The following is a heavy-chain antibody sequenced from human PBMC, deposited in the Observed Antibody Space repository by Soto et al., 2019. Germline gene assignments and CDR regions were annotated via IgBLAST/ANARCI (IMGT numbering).Heavy chain of an antibody. J-gene: IGHJ4*02. D-gene: IGHD3-16*01. CDR3: ALARYFDGYVQEACDN. V-gene: IGHV3-30-3*01. CDR1: GLNFGDYA. Sequence: QVQPVESGGGVVQPGGSLRLSCAASGLNFGDYAMHLVRQAPGKGLEWVAVISGDGRVTFYTDSVKGRFIISRDNSKRTLFLQLISLRPEDTAVYYSALARYFDGYVQEACDNWGQGILVSVSS. CDR2: ISGDGRVT.